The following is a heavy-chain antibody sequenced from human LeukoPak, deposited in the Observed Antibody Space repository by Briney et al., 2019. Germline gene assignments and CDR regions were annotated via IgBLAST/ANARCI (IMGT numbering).Heavy chain of an antibody. D-gene: IGHD3/OR15-3a*01. CDR1: GFTFSNYA. CDR2: VSSSGSTT. CDR3: AKGTSNLDY. J-gene: IGHJ4*02. Sequence: PGGSLRLSCAASGFTFSNYAMSWVRQAPGKGLEWVSTVSSSGSTTYYADSVKGRFTISRDNSKNTLYLQMNGLRAKDTAVYCCAKGTSNLDYWGQGTLATVSS. V-gene: IGHV3-23*01.